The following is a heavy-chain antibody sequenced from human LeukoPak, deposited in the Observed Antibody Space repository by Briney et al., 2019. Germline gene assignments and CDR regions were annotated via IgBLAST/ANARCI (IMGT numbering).Heavy chain of an antibody. Sequence: PGGSLRLSCAASGFTFNKYAMHWVRQAPGKGLEWVAVISSDGVNKYYADSVKGRFTISRDNSKNILCLQMNSLRTEDTAVYSCARVPDGSGPSFDYWGQGTLVTVSS. D-gene: IGHD3-22*01. CDR2: ISSDGVNK. CDR3: ARVPDGSGPSFDY. CDR1: GFTFNKYA. J-gene: IGHJ4*02. V-gene: IGHV3-30-3*01.